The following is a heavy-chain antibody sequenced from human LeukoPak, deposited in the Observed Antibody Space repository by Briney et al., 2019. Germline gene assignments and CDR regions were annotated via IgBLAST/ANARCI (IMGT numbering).Heavy chain of an antibody. CDR1: GFTFSSYE. V-gene: IGHV3-48*03. D-gene: IGHD3-10*01. J-gene: IGHJ4*02. CDR2: ISNSGRTK. Sequence: GGSLRLSCAASGFTFSSYEMNWVRQAPGKGLEWVSFISNSGRTKYYADSVKGRFTISRDNAKNSLYLQMSSLRAEDAAVYYCARCYHISTDYFDYWGQGTLVTVSS. CDR3: ARCYHISTDYFDY.